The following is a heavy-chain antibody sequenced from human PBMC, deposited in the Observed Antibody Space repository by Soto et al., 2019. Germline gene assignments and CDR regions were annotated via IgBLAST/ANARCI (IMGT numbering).Heavy chain of an antibody. D-gene: IGHD6-13*01. J-gene: IGHJ4*02. CDR1: GGSISSSSYY. CDR2: IYYSGST. CDR3: ARTEPPPPYSSWYANFDY. V-gene: IGHV4-39*01. Sequence: PSDTLSLTCTVSGGSISSSSYYWGWIRQPPGKGLEWIGSIYYSGSTYYNPSLKSRVTISVDTSKNQFSLKLSSVTAADTAVYYCARTEPPPPYSSWYANFDYWGQGTLVTVSS.